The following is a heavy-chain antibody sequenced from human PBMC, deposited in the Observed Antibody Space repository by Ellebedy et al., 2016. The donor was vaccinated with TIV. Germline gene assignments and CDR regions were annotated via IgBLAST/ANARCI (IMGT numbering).Heavy chain of an antibody. CDR1: GFTFSSYS. V-gene: IGHV3-21*01. D-gene: IGHD5-12*01. J-gene: IGHJ6*02. Sequence: GGSLRLSXAASGFTFSSYSMNWVRQAPGKGLEWVSSISSSSSYIYYADSVKGRFTISRDNAKNSLYLQMNSLRAEDTAVYYCARDSAETYSGYEYYYGMDVWGQGTTVTVSS. CDR3: ARDSAETYSGYEYYYGMDV. CDR2: ISSSSSYI.